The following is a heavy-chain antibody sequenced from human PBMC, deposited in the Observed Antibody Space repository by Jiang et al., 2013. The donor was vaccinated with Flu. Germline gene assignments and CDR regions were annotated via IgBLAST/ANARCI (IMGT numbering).Heavy chain of an antibody. CDR2: IYFSGST. V-gene: IGHV4-59*08. CDR1: GGSISSYY. D-gene: IGHD3-3*01. CDR3: ARSINTIFPYFDS. J-gene: IGHJ4*02. Sequence: TLSLTCTVSGGSISSYYWTWIRQPPGKGLEWIGYIYFSGSTNYNPSLKSRVTISIDRSKNQFSLKLSSVTAADTAVYYCARSINTIFPYFDSWGQGTLVTVSS.